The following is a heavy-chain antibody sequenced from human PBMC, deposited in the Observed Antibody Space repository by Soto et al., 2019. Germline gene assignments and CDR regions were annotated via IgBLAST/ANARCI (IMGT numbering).Heavy chain of an antibody. J-gene: IGHJ6*02. Sequence: PGESLKISCQGSGYSFTGYWIGWVRQMPGKGLEWMGIIYPGDSDTRYSPSFQGQVTISADKSIRTAYLQWSSLKASDNAMYYCARHIAVAGTKRIYGMDVWGQGTTVTVSS. CDR1: GYSFTGYW. CDR2: IYPGDSDT. CDR3: ARHIAVAGTKRIYGMDV. D-gene: IGHD6-19*01. V-gene: IGHV5-51*01.